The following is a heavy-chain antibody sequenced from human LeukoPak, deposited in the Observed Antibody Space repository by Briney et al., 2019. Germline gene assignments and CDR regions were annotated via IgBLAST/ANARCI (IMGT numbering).Heavy chain of an antibody. V-gene: IGHV3-23*01. J-gene: IGHJ3*02. CDR1: GFTFSSYA. Sequence: GGSLRLSCAASGFTFSSYAMSWVRPAPGKGLEWVSAISGSGGSTYYADSVKGRFTISRDNAKNSLYLQMNSLRAEDTAVYYCARDEGYDILTGYLRVGPSNDAFDIWGQGTMVTVSS. D-gene: IGHD3-9*01. CDR3: ARDEGYDILTGYLRVGPSNDAFDI. CDR2: ISGSGGST.